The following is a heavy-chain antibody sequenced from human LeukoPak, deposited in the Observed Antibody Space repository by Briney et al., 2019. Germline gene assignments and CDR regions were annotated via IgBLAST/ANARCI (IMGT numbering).Heavy chain of an antibody. D-gene: IGHD3-22*01. CDR2: IKRKTDGGTT. CDR1: GFTFSNAW. Sequence: GGSLRLSCAASGFTFSNAWMSWVRQAPGKGLEWVGRIKRKTDGGTTEYAAPVKGRFTISRDDSKNTLYLQMNSLKTEDTAVYYCTTVTLDYYDSSGYLWYFDYWGQGTLVTVSS. V-gene: IGHV3-15*01. J-gene: IGHJ4*02. CDR3: TTVTLDYYDSSGYLWYFDY.